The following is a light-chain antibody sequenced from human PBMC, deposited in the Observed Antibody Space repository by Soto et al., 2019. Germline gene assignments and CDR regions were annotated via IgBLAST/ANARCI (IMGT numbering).Light chain of an antibody. CDR1: SSDVGSYDL. V-gene: IGLV2-23*02. CDR2: GVT. Sequence: QSALTQPASVSGSPGQSITVSCTGTSSDVGSYDLVSWYQQHPGQAPKVMIYGVTKRPSGVSNRFSGNRSGNTASLTISGLQAEDEAEYYCQSYDSSLSGVIFGGGTKLTVL. CDR3: QSYDSSLSGVI. J-gene: IGLJ2*01.